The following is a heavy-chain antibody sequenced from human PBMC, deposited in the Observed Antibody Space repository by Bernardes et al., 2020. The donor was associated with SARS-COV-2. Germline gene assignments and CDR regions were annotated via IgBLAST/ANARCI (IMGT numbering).Heavy chain of an antibody. V-gene: IGHV3-23*01. D-gene: IGHD1-1*01. CDR2: ISNNGGIT. CDR1: GFTFSSYA. CDR3: AKGRSTTGVMRAFDM. Sequence: GGSLRLSCAASGFTFSSYAMTWVRQAPGKGLEWVSVISNNGGITFYADSVKGRFTISRDNSKNTVFMQMDSLRAEDTAIYYCAKGRSTTGVMRAFDMWGQGTMVTVSS. J-gene: IGHJ3*02.